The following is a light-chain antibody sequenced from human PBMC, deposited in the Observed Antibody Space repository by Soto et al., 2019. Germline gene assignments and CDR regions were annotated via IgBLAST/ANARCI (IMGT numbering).Light chain of an antibody. V-gene: IGLV2-11*01. J-gene: IGLJ2*01. CDR2: DVT. CDR1: SSDVGGYIY. Sequence: QSALTQPRSVSGSPGQAVTLSCTGASSDVGGYIYVSWYQQPPGKAPKLIIYDVTQRPSGVPDRFSGAKSGNTASLTISGLQAEDEADYYCCSYAGASLIFGGGTQLTVL. CDR3: CSYAGASLI.